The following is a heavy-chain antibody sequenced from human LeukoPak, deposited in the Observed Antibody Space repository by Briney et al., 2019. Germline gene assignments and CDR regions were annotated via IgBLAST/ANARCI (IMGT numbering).Heavy chain of an antibody. Sequence: SETLSLTCTVSGGSISSYYWSWIRQPPGKGLEWIGYIYYSGSTNYNPSLKSRVTISVDTSKNQFSLKLSSVTAADTAVYYSARGTTGTFRWFDPWGQGTLVTVSS. D-gene: IGHD1-1*01. V-gene: IGHV4-59*01. J-gene: IGHJ5*02. CDR3: ARGTTGTFRWFDP. CDR1: GGSISSYY. CDR2: IYYSGST.